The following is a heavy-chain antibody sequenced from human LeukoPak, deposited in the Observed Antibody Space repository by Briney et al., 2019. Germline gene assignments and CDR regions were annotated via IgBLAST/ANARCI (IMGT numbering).Heavy chain of an antibody. CDR1: GFTLSSYE. D-gene: IGHD2-15*01. V-gene: IGHV3-48*03. Sequence: PGGSLRLSCAASGFTLSSYEMNWVRQAPGKGLEWVSSISSSGTTIYYADSVKGRFTISRDNAKNSLYLQMNSLRVEDTAVYYCARDGCSGGSCSWLDFWGQGTLVTVSS. CDR2: ISSSGTTI. J-gene: IGHJ5*01. CDR3: ARDGCSGGSCSWLDF.